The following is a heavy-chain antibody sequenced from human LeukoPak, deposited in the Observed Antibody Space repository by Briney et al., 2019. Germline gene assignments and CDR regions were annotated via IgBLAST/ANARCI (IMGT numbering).Heavy chain of an antibody. D-gene: IGHD3-16*01. Sequence: SETLSLTCTVSGGSFSGYYWTWIRQPTGKALEWIGYIYSSGTTNYNPSLKCRVTISLDTSKNHFSLRLTTVTAADRAVYYCARVGETWLTRQAYYYMDVWGKGTAVTVSS. V-gene: IGHV4-59*01. J-gene: IGHJ6*03. CDR2: IYSSGTT. CDR1: GGSFSGYY. CDR3: ARVGETWLTRQAYYYMDV.